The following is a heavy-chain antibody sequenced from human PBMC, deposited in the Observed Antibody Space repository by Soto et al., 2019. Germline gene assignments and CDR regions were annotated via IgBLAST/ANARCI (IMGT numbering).Heavy chain of an antibody. CDR2: INHSGST. CDR3: ARTGAAAGLTYNWFDP. V-gene: IGHV4-34*01. Sequence: SETLSLTCAVYGGSFSGYYWNWIRQPPGKGLEWIGEINHSGSTNYNLSLKSRFTISVDTSKNQFSLKLSSVTAADTAVYYCARTGAAAGLTYNWFDPWGQGTLVTVSS. D-gene: IGHD6-13*01. J-gene: IGHJ5*02. CDR1: GGSFSGYY.